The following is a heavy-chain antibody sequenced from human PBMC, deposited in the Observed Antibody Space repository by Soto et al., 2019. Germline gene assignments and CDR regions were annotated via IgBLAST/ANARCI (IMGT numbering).Heavy chain of an antibody. Sequence: SETLSLTCTVSGGSISSSSYYWGWIRQPPGKGLEWIGSIYYSGSTYYNPSLKSRVTISVDTSKNQFSLKLSSVTAADTAVYYCASQAVAGLYFDYWGQGTLVTVSS. J-gene: IGHJ4*02. CDR3: ASQAVAGLYFDY. D-gene: IGHD6-19*01. CDR2: IYYSGST. CDR1: GGSISSSSYY. V-gene: IGHV4-39*01.